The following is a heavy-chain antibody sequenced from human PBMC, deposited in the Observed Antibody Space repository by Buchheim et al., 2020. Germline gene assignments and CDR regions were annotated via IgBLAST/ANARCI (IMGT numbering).Heavy chain of an antibody. D-gene: IGHD6-13*01. CDR1: GGSISSGNYY. Sequence: QVHLQESGPGLVKPSQTLSLTCSVSGGSISSGNYYWSWIRQHPGKGLEWIGNIHYSGSTYYNPSLKSRVTISVEKSKNQFSLKLSSVTAADTAVYYCARTHKKQLVLGDYYYGMDVWGQGTT. CDR3: ARTHKKQLVLGDYYYGMDV. J-gene: IGHJ6*02. CDR2: IHYSGST. V-gene: IGHV4-31*03.